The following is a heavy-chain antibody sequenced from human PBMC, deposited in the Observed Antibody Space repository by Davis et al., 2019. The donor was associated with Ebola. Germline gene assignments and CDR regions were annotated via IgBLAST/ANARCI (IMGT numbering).Heavy chain of an antibody. D-gene: IGHD3-22*01. CDR3: SRGTSSGFYGGRHDF. J-gene: IGHJ4*02. CDR2: IYYSGTT. V-gene: IGHV4-59*01. Sequence: SETLSLTCTVSGASISSYYWSWIRQPPGKGLEWIGYIYYSGTTDYNPSLKSRVTISRDMSKNQVSLTLNSVTAADTAVYFCSRGTSSGFYGGRHDFWGLGTLVTVSS. CDR1: GASISSYY.